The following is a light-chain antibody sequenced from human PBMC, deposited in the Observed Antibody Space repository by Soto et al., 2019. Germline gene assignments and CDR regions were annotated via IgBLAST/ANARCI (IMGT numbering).Light chain of an antibody. CDR2: AAS. J-gene: IGKJ2*01. CDR3: QQSFSGRT. V-gene: IGKV1-39*01. Sequence: DIPMTQSPSSLSASVADRVTITCRASQTIGKYLNWYQQKPGKAPKLLIYAASSLQSGVPSRFSGSGSGTDFTLTISSLQPEDFATYYCQQSFSGRTFGQGTKLEIK. CDR1: QTIGKY.